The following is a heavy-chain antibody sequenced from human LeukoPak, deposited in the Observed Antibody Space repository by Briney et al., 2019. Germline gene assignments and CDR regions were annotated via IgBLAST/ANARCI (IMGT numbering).Heavy chain of an antibody. D-gene: IGHD3-22*01. CDR2: ITIDGST. Sequence: PGGTLRLSCAASGFTFSSFWMHWVRQAPGKGMVWVSCITIDGSTKYADSGKGRFTNSRDNDKSTISLQLSSLRVEDMRVYYCATAPSEVGGYYPEYFRHWGQGTLVTVSS. J-gene: IGHJ1*01. CDR3: ATAPSEVGGYYPEYFRH. V-gene: IGHV3-74*01. CDR1: GFTFSSFW.